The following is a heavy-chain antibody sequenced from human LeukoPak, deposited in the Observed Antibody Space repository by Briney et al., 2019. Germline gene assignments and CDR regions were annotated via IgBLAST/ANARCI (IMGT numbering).Heavy chain of an antibody. CDR3: TLQTPFDS. CDR2: ISYDGSNK. D-gene: IGHD3-10*01. J-gene: IGHJ4*02. Sequence: GGSLRLSCAASGITFSSFAMNWVRQAPGKGLEWVAFISYDGSNKYYADSVKGRFIISRDNSKNTLYLQMNSLRPEDTSLYYCTLQTPFDSWGQGTLVTVSS. V-gene: IGHV3-30-3*01. CDR1: GITFSSFA.